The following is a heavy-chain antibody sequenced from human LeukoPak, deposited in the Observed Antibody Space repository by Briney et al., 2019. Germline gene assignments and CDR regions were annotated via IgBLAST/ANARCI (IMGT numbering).Heavy chain of an antibody. D-gene: IGHD6-19*01. Sequence: GGSLRLSCTASGFTFGDYAMSWVRQAPGKGLEWVGFIRSKAYGGTTEYAASVKGRFTISRDDSKSIAYLQMNSLKTEDTAVYYCTTSRSGWYQDTYFDYWGQGTLVTVSS. J-gene: IGHJ4*02. CDR3: TTSRSGWYQDTYFDY. V-gene: IGHV3-49*04. CDR2: IRSKAYGGTT. CDR1: GFTFGDYA.